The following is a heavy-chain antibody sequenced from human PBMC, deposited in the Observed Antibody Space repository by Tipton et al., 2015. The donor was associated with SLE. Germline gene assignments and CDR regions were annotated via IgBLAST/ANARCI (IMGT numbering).Heavy chain of an antibody. D-gene: IGHD6-13*01. CDR1: GFTFSNYW. J-gene: IGHJ4*02. CDR2: IKEDGSEK. V-gene: IGHV3-7*01. Sequence: SLRLSCAASGFTFSNYWMSWVRQAPGKGLEWVANIKEDGSEKYYVDSVKGRFTISRDNAKNSLYLQMNSLRAEDTAVYYCARGWAAAGEIFDYWGQGTLVTVSS. CDR3: ARGWAAAGEIFDY.